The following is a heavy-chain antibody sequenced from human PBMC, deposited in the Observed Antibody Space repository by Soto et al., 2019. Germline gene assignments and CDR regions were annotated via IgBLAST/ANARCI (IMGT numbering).Heavy chain of an antibody. CDR3: ASYYDSSAPLGFLCD. CDR1: GFTFSSNA. V-gene: IGHV3-23*01. J-gene: IGHJ4*02. Sequence: EVQLLESGGSLVQPGGSLRLSCAASGFTFSSNAMSWVRQAPGKGLEWVSAISGSGGSTYYADSVKGRFTISRDNSKNTLYLRMNSLRAEDTAVYYCASYYDSSAPLGFLCDWGQGTLVTVSS. D-gene: IGHD3-22*01. CDR2: ISGSGGST.